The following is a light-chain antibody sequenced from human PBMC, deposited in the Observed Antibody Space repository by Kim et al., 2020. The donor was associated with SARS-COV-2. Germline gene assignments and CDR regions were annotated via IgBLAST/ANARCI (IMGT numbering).Light chain of an antibody. V-gene: IGKV3-11*01. CDR2: DAS. CDR1: QSVSSY. CDR3: QQRSNWPRGT. Sequence: EIVLTQSPATLSLSPGERATLSCRASQSVSSYLAWYQQKPGQAPRLLIYDASNRATGIPARFSGSGSGTDFTLTISSLELEDFAVYYCQQRSNWPRGTFGQGTKVDIK. J-gene: IGKJ1*01.